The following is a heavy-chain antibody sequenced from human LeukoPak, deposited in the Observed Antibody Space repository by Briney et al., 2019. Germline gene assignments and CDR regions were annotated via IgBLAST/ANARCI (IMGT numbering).Heavy chain of an antibody. Sequence: PGGSLRLSCAAAGFTFSDYYMTWIRQARGKGMEWVSSISTYGSTIYYADSVKGRFTISRDNAKNSLYLQMSSLRAEDTAMYYCARELNNAWSGTTSWFDPWGQGTLVTVSS. CDR3: ARELNNAWSGTTSWFDP. CDR2: ISTYGSTI. CDR1: GFTFSDYY. J-gene: IGHJ5*02. V-gene: IGHV3-11*01. D-gene: IGHD1-14*01.